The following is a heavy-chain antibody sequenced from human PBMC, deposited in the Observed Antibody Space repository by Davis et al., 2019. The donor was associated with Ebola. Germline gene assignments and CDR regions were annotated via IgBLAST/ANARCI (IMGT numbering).Heavy chain of an antibody. V-gene: IGHV1-18*01. CDR2: ISAYNGNT. D-gene: IGHD3-3*01. CDR3: ARFRFLEWLLTDYYYYMDV. CDR1: GGALSNYA. Sequence: ASVKVSCKASGGALSNYAISWVRQAPGQGLEWMGWISAYNGNTNYAQKLQGRVTMTTDTSTSTAYMELRSLRSDDTAVYYCARFRFLEWLLTDYYYYMDVWGKGTTVTVSS. J-gene: IGHJ6*03.